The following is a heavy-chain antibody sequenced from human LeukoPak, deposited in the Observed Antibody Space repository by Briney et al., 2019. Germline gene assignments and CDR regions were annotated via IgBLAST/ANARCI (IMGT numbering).Heavy chain of an antibody. CDR1: GYTFTGYY. Sequence: ASVKVSCKASGYTFTGYYMHWMRQAPGQGLEWMGWINPNSGGTNYAQKFQGRVTMTRDTSISTAYMELSRLRSDDTAVYYCARDSSIGYCSGGSCYHAFDIWGQGTMVTVSS. J-gene: IGHJ3*02. CDR2: INPNSGGT. CDR3: ARDSSIGYCSGGSCYHAFDI. V-gene: IGHV1-2*02. D-gene: IGHD2-15*01.